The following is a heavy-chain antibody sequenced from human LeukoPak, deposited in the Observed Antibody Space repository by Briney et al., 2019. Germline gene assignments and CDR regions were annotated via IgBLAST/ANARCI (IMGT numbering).Heavy chain of an antibody. CDR2: IRSDGRQT. J-gene: IGHJ4*02. CDR1: GFTFSTYG. V-gene: IGHV3-30*02. CDR3: TKETLGGGSTFDD. Sequence: GGSLRLSCATSGFTFSTYGIHWVRQAPGKGLEWVTFIRSDGRQTYYANSVKDRFTVSRDASKNMLYLQMNSLRTEDTALYYCTKETLGGGSTFDDWGQGTLVIVSS. D-gene: IGHD3-16*01.